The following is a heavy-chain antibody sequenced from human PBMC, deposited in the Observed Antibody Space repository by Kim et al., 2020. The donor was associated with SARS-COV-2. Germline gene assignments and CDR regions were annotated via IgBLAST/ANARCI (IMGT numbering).Heavy chain of an antibody. CDR1: GFTFSSYS. CDR3: ARVRCSSTSCTSFAFDI. D-gene: IGHD2-2*01. Sequence: GESLRLSCAASGFTFSSYSMNWVRQAPGKGLEWVSSISSSSSYIYYADSVKGRFTISRDNAKNSLYLQMNSLRAEDTAVYYCARVRCSSTSCTSFAFDIWGQGTMVTVSS. V-gene: IGHV3-21*01. J-gene: IGHJ3*02. CDR2: ISSSSSYI.